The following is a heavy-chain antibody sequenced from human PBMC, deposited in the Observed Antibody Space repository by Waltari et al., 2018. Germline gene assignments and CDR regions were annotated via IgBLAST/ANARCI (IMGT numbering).Heavy chain of an antibody. CDR2: LRNTGAT. CDR3: ARLPTKYYDSMGWGFFDQ. CDR1: GDFPSADH. Sequence: HVQLQESAPGLVKPSETLSLTCIVSGDFPSADHWTWIRQAPGKGLEWIAYLRNTGATKCTPSLESRVTVSAVTSKKQFSLRLTSVTAADTAVYYCARLPTKYYDSMGWGFFDQWGQGILVTVSS. J-gene: IGHJ4*02. D-gene: IGHD3-22*01. V-gene: IGHV4-59*08.